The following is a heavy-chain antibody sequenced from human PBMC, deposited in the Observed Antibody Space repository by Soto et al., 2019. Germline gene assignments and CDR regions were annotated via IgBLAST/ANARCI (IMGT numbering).Heavy chain of an antibody. CDR1: GFTFTTYA. CDR2: IAYDGGNK. Sequence: QVQLVESGGGVVQPGKSLRLSCAASGFTFTTYAMHWVRQAPGKGLEWVAVIAYDGGNKFYPDSVKGRFTISRDNSNNTLYLQMSSLRVEDTAVYYCARDMGPYHFDYWGQGTLVTVSS. CDR3: ARDMGPYHFDY. V-gene: IGHV3-30-3*01. J-gene: IGHJ4*02.